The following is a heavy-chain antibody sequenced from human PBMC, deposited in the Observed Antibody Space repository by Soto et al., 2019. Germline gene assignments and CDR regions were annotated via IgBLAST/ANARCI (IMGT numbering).Heavy chain of an antibody. J-gene: IGHJ3*02. D-gene: IGHD5-12*01. CDR2: ISSSSSYT. Sequence: QVQRVESGGGLVKPGGSLRLSCAASGFTFSDYYMSWIRQAPGKGLEWVSYISSSSSYTNYADSVKGRFTISRDNAKKSLYLQMNRLRAEDTAVYYCARVGVDIVATSKDAFDIWGQGTMVTVSS. CDR3: ARVGVDIVATSKDAFDI. CDR1: GFTFSDYY. V-gene: IGHV3-11*06.